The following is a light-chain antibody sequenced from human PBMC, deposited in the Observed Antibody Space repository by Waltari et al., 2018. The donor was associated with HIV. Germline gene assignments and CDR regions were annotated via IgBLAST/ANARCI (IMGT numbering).Light chain of an antibody. CDR3: SSYAGSGNLLL. CDR2: EVN. Sequence: QSALTQPPAASGSPGQSVTISCTGTSNDIGPYNYVSWYQQHPDKAPRLLIYEVNKRPSGVPGLFSCSQSGNTASLTVSGLQAEDEADYYCSSYAGSGNLLLFGGGTKVTVL. V-gene: IGLV2-8*01. J-gene: IGLJ6*01. CDR1: SNDIGPYNY.